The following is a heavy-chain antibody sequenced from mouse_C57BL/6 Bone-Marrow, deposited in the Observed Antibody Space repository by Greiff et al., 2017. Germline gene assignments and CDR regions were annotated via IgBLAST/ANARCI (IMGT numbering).Heavy chain of an antibody. Sequence: EVQLQQSGPELVKPGASVKISCKASGYTFTDYYMNWVKQSHGKSLEWIGDINPNNGGTSYNQKFKGKATLTVDKSSSTAYMELRSLTSEDSAVYYCARWTMVTTLDFDYWGQGTTLTVSS. CDR1: GYTFTDYY. V-gene: IGHV1-26*01. CDR2: INPNNGGT. J-gene: IGHJ2*01. D-gene: IGHD2-2*01. CDR3: ARWTMVTTLDFDY.